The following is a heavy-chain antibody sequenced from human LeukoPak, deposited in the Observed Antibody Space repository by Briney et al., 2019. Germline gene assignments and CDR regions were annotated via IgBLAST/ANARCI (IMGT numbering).Heavy chain of an antibody. J-gene: IGHJ4*02. CDR3: ARHDDGSYSY. CDR1: GGSISSYY. V-gene: IGHV4-59*08. Sequence: SETLSLTCTVSGGSISSYYWSWIRQPPGKALEWMGYIYYSGSTNYNPSLKSRVTISVDTSKNQFSLKLSSVTAADTAVYYCARHDDGSYSYWGQGTLVTVSS. CDR2: IYYSGST. D-gene: IGHD1-26*01.